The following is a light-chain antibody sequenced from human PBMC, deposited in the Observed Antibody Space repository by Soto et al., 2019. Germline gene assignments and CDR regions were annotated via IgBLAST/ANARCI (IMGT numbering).Light chain of an antibody. Sequence: DIQLTQPPSTLSASVGDRVTITCRASQTVSNYLAWYQQTPGQPPKLLIFWATTRESGVPDRFSGSGSGTDFTLTISSLQAEDVAVYYCQQYYRPPLTFGGGTKVDIK. CDR2: WAT. V-gene: IGKV4-1*01. CDR3: QQYYRPPLT. CDR1: QTVSNY. J-gene: IGKJ4*01.